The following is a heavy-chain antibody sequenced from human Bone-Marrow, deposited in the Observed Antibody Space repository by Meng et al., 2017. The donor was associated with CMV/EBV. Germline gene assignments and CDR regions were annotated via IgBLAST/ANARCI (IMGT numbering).Heavy chain of an antibody. V-gene: IGHV3-74*01. CDR2: INEDGTTF. CDR3: AGQTMAVDY. CDR1: EFSFSNYW. J-gene: IGHJ4*02. D-gene: IGHD4/OR15-4a*01. Sequence: VEVGGGFVQAWVSLSFSCAASEFSFSNYWMQWVRQVPGKGLMWVSRINEDGTTFSYADSVKGRFTISRDNAKNTLYLQMSSLRVDDTAVYYCAGQTMAVDYWGQGTLVTVSS.